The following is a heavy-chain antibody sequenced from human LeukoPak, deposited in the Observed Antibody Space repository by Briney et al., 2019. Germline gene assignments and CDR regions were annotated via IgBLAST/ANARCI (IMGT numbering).Heavy chain of an antibody. CDR3: ARDSTEYYYDSSGYSPLDY. CDR1: GATFSSYA. CDR2: IIPILGIG. J-gene: IGHJ4*02. Sequence: SVKLSCKASGATFSSYAISWVRQGPGQGLELMGRIIPILGIGNYEQEVQGRVTITADKSKSRTYMELNSVRSECTVLSYCARDSTEYYYDSSGYSPLDYWGQGTLVTVSS. V-gene: IGHV1-69*04. D-gene: IGHD3-22*01.